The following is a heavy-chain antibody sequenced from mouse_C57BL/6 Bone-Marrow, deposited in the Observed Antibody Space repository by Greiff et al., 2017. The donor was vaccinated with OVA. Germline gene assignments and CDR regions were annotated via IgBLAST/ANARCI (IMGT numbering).Heavy chain of an antibody. V-gene: IGHV1-18*01. Sequence: EVQLQQSGPELVKPGASVKIPCKASGYTFTDYNMDWVKQSHGKSLEWIGDINPNNGGTIYNQKFKGKATLTVDKSSSTAYMELRSLTSEDTAVYYCAREDYYSNYNAMDYWGQGTSVTVSS. J-gene: IGHJ4*01. CDR2: INPNNGGT. CDR1: GYTFTDYN. CDR3: AREDYYSNYNAMDY. D-gene: IGHD2-5*01.